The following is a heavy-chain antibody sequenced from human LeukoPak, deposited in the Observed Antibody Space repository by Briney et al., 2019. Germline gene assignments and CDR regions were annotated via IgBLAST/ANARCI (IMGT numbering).Heavy chain of an antibody. J-gene: IGHJ4*02. D-gene: IGHD6-13*01. CDR3: AKDLAAAGIFDY. V-gene: IGHV3-33*06. Sequence: GRHLRLSCAASGVTFSRYGMHWVRQAPGKGLERVAVIWYDGSNKYYADSVKGRFTISRDNSKNTLYLQMNSLRAEDTAVYYCAKDLAAAGIFDYWGQGTLVTVSS. CDR2: IWYDGSNK. CDR1: GVTFSRYG.